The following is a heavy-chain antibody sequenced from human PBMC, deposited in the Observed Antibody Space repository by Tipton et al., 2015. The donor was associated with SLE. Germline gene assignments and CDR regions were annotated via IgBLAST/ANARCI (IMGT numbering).Heavy chain of an antibody. V-gene: IGHV4-59*11. J-gene: IGHJ6*02. D-gene: IGHD2-21*01. Sequence: TLSLTCTVSGGSISSHYWSWIRQPPGKGLEWIGYIYYSGSTNYSLSLKSRVTISVDTSKNQFSLKLSSVTAADTAVYYCARSEGGDYYYGMDVWGQGTTVTVSS. CDR2: IYYSGST. CDR1: GGSISSHY. CDR3: ARSEGGDYYYGMDV.